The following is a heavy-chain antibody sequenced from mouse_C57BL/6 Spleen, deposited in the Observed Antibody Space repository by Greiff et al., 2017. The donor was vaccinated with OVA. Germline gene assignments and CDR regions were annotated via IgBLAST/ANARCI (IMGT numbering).Heavy chain of an antibody. J-gene: IGHJ1*03. V-gene: IGHV1-15*01. CDR3: TRGGFPWYFDG. CDR2: LDPETGGT. CDR1: GYTFTDYE. Sequence: VQLQQSGAELVRPGASVTLSCKASGYTFTDYEMHWVKQTPVHGLEWIGALDPETGGTAYNQKFKGKAILTADKSSSTAYMELRSLTSEDSAVYYCTRGGFPWYFDGWGTGTTVTVAS.